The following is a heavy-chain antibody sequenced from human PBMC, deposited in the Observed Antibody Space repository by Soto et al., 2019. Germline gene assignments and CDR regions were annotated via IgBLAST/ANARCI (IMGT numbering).Heavy chain of an antibody. Sequence: QLKLQESGPGVVKPSQTLSLTCAVSGGSVSSGVFSWNWIRQPPGQGLEWIGYISHGGSPHYTPSLRGRVSISVDRSTNVISLNLASMTPADTAVYFRARGHYYYAMDVWGQGTTVTVSS. V-gene: IGHV4-30-2*01. CDR3: ARGHYYYAMDV. J-gene: IGHJ6*02. CDR1: GGSVSSGVFS. CDR2: ISHGGSP.